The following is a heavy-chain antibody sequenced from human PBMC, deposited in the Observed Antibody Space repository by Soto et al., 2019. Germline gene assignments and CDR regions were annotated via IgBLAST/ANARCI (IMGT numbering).Heavy chain of an antibody. V-gene: IGHV1-18*04. D-gene: IGHD3-10*01. J-gene: IGHJ6*02. CDR3: ARFGVVRGVINYYGMDV. CDR1: GYTFTSYG. Sequence: ASVKVSCKASGYTFTSYGISWVRQAPGQGLEWMGWISAYNGNTNYAQKLQGRVSMTTDTSTSTAYMELRSLRSDDTAVYYCARFGVVRGVINYYGMDVWGQGTTVTVSS. CDR2: ISAYNGNT.